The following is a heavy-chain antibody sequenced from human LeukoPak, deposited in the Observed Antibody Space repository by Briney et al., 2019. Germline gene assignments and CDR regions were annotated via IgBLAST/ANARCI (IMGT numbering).Heavy chain of an antibody. D-gene: IGHD5-18*01. Sequence: GESLKISCQASGYIFPTSWIGWVRQVPGEGLEWMGIINPHDFDTRYSPSFRGQVTISADKSITTAYLQWTSLTASDTAVCYCVRSRQYGYGYASGQGTRVTVSS. J-gene: IGHJ5*02. CDR2: INPHDFDT. CDR1: GYIFPTSW. CDR3: VRSRQYGYGYA. V-gene: IGHV5-51*01.